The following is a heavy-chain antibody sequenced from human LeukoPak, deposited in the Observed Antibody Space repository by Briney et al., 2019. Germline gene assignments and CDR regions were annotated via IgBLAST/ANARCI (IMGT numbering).Heavy chain of an antibody. CDR2: ISSSSSYI. D-gene: IGHD6-19*01. Sequence: PGGSLRLSCAASGFTFSSYSMNWVRQAPGKGLEWVSSISSSSSYIYYADSVKGRFTISRDNAKNSLYLQMNSLRAEDTAVYYCASAVAVAGLNWFDHWGQGTLVTVSS. CDR3: ASAVAVAGLNWFDH. V-gene: IGHV3-21*01. J-gene: IGHJ5*02. CDR1: GFTFSSYS.